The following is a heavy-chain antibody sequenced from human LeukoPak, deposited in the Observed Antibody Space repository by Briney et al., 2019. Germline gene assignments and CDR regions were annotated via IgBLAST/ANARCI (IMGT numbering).Heavy chain of an antibody. CDR2: INPSGGST. D-gene: IGHD2-21*02. J-gene: IGHJ4*02. V-gene: IGHV1-46*01. CDR1: GYTFTSYY. CDR3: ARDPPAYCGGDCYFGQGVDY. Sequence: ASVKVSCKASGYTFTSYYMHWVRQAPGQGLEWMGLINPSGGSTSYAQKFQGRVTMTRDTSTSTVYMELSSLRSEDTAVYYCARDPPAYCGGDCYFGQGVDYWGQGALVTVSS.